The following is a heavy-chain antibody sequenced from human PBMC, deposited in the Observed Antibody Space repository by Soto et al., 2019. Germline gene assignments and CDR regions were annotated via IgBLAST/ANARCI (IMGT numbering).Heavy chain of an antibody. CDR3: AVTPQGVYYYYHGMDV. J-gene: IGHJ6*02. Sequence: GASVKVSCKASGYTFTNYGISWVRQAPGQGLEWMGWINTYNGNTNHAQKLQGRVTMTTDTSTSTAYMELRSLRSEDTAVYYCAVTPQGVYYYYHGMDVWGQGTTVTVSS. V-gene: IGHV1-18*01. CDR2: INTYNGNT. CDR1: GYTFTNYG. D-gene: IGHD2-21*02.